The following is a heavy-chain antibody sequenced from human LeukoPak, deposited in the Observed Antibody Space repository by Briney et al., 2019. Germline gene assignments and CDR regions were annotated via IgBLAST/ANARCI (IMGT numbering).Heavy chain of an antibody. Sequence: PGGSLRLSCAASGFTVSSNYMSWVRQAPGKGLEWVSVIYSGGSTYYADSVKGRFTISRDNSKNTLYLQMNSLRAEDTDVYYCAGPYSRLANYYYGMDVWGQGTTVTVSS. J-gene: IGHJ6*02. CDR2: IYSGGST. CDR3: AGPYSRLANYYYGMDV. CDR1: GFTVSSNY. D-gene: IGHD6-13*01. V-gene: IGHV3-66*01.